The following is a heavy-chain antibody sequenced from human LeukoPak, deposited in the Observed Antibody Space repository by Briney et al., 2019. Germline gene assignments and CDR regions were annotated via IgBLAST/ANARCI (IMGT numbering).Heavy chain of an antibody. CDR2: ISGSGSST. D-gene: IGHD6-13*01. CDR3: AKGPTYSLDY. CDR1: GFTFSSSA. V-gene: IGHV3-23*01. Sequence: GGSLRLSCAASGFTFSSSAISWVRQAPGKGLEWVSAISGSGSSTYYADSVKGRFTISRENSKNTLYLQMNSLRAEDTAIYYCAKGPTYSLDYWAQGTLVTVSS. J-gene: IGHJ4*02.